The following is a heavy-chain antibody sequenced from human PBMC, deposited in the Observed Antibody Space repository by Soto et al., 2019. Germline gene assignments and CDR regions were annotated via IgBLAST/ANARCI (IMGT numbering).Heavy chain of an antibody. Sequence: QVTLKESGPVLVNPTETLTLRCTVSGLSITDSEMGVSWIRQPPGQPLEWLAHIDSSGEKSYRTFLKSRLATTKDTSKSQIVPTMTNMDPADTATYYCARRHLAVAVSPWFDPWGQGIPVTVSS. V-gene: IGHV2-26*01. CDR2: IDSSGEK. CDR3: ARRHLAVAVSPWFDP. J-gene: IGHJ5*02. D-gene: IGHD6-19*01. CDR1: GLSITDSEMG.